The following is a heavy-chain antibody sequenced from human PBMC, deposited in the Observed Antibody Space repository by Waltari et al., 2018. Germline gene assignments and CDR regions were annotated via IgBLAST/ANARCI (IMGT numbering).Heavy chain of an antibody. CDR1: GFGFNNFG. V-gene: IGHV3-30*02. CDR2: IRYDGINK. D-gene: IGHD4-17*01. J-gene: IGHJ3*01. Sequence: QMQLVEFGGGVVQPGGSLRLSCAASGFGFNNFGLHWVRQAPGKGLGWVAFIRYDGINKYYADSLEGRFTVSRDNSKNILYLQLNSLRPDDTALYFCAKDGDYSVPGYDAFDVWGQGTVVTVSA. CDR3: AKDGDYSVPGYDAFDV.